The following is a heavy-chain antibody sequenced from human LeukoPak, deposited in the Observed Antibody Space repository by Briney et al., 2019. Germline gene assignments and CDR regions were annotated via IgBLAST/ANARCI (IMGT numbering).Heavy chain of an antibody. Sequence: ASVKVSCKASGYAFTSYDINWVRQATGQGLEWMGWMNPNSGNTGYAQKFQGRVTMTRNTSISTAYMELSSLRSEDTAVYYCARGATGYYYYYGMDVWGQGTTVTVSS. CDR2: MNPNSGNT. V-gene: IGHV1-8*01. CDR1: GYAFTSYD. J-gene: IGHJ6*02. D-gene: IGHD1-1*01. CDR3: ARGATGYYYYYGMDV.